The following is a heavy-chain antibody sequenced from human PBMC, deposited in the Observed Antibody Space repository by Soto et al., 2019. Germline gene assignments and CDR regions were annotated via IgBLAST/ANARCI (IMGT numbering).Heavy chain of an antibody. J-gene: IGHJ4*02. Sequence: GGSLRLSCAASGIIFNGFGMHWVRQAPGKGLEWVAVISYDGSNKYYADSVKGRFTISRDNSKNTLYLQMNSLRAEDTAVYYCAKDLYSGYDGNFDYWGQGTLVTVSS. V-gene: IGHV3-30*18. D-gene: IGHD5-12*01. CDR2: ISYDGSNK. CDR3: AKDLYSGYDGNFDY. CDR1: GIIFNGFG.